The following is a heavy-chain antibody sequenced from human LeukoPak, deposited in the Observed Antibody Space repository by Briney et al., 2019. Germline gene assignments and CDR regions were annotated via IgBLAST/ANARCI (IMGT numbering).Heavy chain of an antibody. D-gene: IGHD3-10*01. CDR2: IVVGSGNT. CDR1: GFTFTSSA. J-gene: IGHJ4*02. Sequence: GASVKVSCKASGFTFTSSAMQWVRQARGQRLEWIGWIVVGSGNTNYAQKFQERVTITRDTSASTAYMELSSLRSEDMAVYYCARSLVRGVNLAYYFDYWGQGTLVTVSS. V-gene: IGHV1-58*02. CDR3: ARSLVRGVNLAYYFDY.